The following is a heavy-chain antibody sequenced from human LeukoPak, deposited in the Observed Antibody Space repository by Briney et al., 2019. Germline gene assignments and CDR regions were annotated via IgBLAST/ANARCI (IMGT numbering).Heavy chain of an antibody. D-gene: IGHD4-17*01. V-gene: IGHV3-30*18. CDR3: AKGYYADYGDH. J-gene: IGHJ4*02. CDR1: GFTFSSYG. Sequence: GRSLRLSCAASGFTFSSYGMHWVRQAPGKGLEWVAVISYDGSNKYYADFVKGRFTISRDNSKNTLYLQMNSLRVEDTAVYYCAKGYYADYGDHWGQGTLVTVSS. CDR2: ISYDGSNK.